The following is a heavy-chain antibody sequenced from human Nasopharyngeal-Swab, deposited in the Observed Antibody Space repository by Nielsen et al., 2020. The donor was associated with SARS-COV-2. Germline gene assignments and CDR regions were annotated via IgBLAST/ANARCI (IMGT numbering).Heavy chain of an antibody. CDR1: GFTFSSYS. D-gene: IGHD2-8*01. V-gene: IGHV3-21*01. Sequence: GESLKISCAASGFTFSSYSMNWVRQAPGKGLEWVSSISSSSSYIYYADSVKGRFTISRDNAKNSLYLQMNSLRAEDTAVYYCARDTQMVYATPGWFDPWGQGTLVTVSS. CDR3: ARDTQMVYATPGWFDP. CDR2: ISSSSSYI. J-gene: IGHJ5*02.